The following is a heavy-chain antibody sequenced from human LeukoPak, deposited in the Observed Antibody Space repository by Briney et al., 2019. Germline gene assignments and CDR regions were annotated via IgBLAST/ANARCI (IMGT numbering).Heavy chain of an antibody. V-gene: IGHV1-18*01. D-gene: IGHD2-21*02. CDR2: ISAYNGNT. J-gene: IGHJ4*02. CDR1: GYTFTSYG. Sequence: ASVKVSCKASGYTFTSYGISWVRQAPGQGLEWMGWISAYNGNTNYAQKLQGRVTMSTDTSTSTAYMELRSLRSDDTAVYYCARGPPAVVTAVFDYWGQGTLVTVSS. CDR3: ARGPPAVVTAVFDY.